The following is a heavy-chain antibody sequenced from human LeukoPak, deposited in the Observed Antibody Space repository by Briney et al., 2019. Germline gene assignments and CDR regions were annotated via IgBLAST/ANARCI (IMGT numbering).Heavy chain of an antibody. CDR3: ASQDNYDLIDY. Sequence: SVKVSCKASGGTFSSYTISWVRQAPGQGLEWMGRIITILGIANYAQKFQGRVTITADKSTSTAYMELSSLRSEDTAVYYCASQDNYDLIDYWGQGTLVTVSS. D-gene: IGHD3-22*01. CDR1: GGTFSSYT. J-gene: IGHJ4*02. V-gene: IGHV1-69*02. CDR2: IITILGIA.